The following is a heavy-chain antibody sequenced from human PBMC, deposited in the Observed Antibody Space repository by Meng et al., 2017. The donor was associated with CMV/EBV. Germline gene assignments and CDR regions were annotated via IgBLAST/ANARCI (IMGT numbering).Heavy chain of an antibody. D-gene: IGHD3-16*01. CDR2: IYYSGST. V-gene: IGHV4-59*01. CDR1: GGSISSYY. CDR3: ARGGALAAFDI. Sequence: GSLTLSCTVSGGSISSYYWSCIRQPPGKGLEWIGYIYYSGSTNYNPSLKSRVTISVDTSKNQFSLKLSSVTAADPAVYYCARGGALAAFDIWGQGTMVTVSS. J-gene: IGHJ3*02.